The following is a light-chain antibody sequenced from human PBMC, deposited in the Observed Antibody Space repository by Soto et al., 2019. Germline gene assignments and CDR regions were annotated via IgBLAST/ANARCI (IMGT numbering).Light chain of an antibody. CDR3: SSYTSSTAYV. J-gene: IGLJ1*01. Sequence: QSALTQPASVSGSPGQSITISCTVTSSDVGGYNYVSWYQLHPGKAPKLMVYEVSNRPSGVSNRFSGSKSGNTASLTISGLQAEDEADYYCSSYTSSTAYVFGTGTRSPS. CDR1: SSDVGGYNY. CDR2: EVS. V-gene: IGLV2-14*01.